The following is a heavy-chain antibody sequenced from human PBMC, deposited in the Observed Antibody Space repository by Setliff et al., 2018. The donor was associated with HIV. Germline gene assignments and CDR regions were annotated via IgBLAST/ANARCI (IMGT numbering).Heavy chain of an antibody. V-gene: IGHV3-7*03. J-gene: IGHJ4*02. D-gene: IGHD6-6*01. CDR3: TIGHYVSSSG. CDR2: INGDGSEK. Sequence: GGSLRLSCAGSGFSFRNFWMNWVRQAPGKGLEWVANINGDGSEKYYVDSVKGRFTISRDHVGNSVFLQMNTLRAEDTAVYYCTIGHYVSSSGWGPGTLVTVSS. CDR1: GFSFRNFW.